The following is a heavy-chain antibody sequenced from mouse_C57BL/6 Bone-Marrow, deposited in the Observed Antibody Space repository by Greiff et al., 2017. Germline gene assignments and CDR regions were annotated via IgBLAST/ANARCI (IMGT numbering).Heavy chain of an antibody. V-gene: IGHV1-72*01. CDR2: IDPNSGGT. D-gene: IGHD1-1*01. CDR1: GYTFTSYW. Sequence: VKLQQPGAELVKPGASVKLSCKASGYTFTSYWMHWVKQRPGRGLEWIGRIDPNSGGTKYNEKFKGKATLTVDKPSSTAYMQLSSLTTEDAAVYYCERSGGIPNTAVDSAWFADWGQGTLVTVSA. CDR3: ERSGGIPNTAVDSAWFAD. J-gene: IGHJ3*01.